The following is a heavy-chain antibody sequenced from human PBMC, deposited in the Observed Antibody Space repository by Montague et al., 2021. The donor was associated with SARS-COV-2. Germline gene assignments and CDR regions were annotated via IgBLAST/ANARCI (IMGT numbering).Heavy chain of an antibody. CDR2: TYYRSMWKS. CDR1: GDSVSSNSAT. Sequence: CAISGDSVSSNSATWNWIRQSPSRGLEWLGRTYYRSMWKSDYARSVNSRIAISPDTSKNQFSLQLSSVTPEDTALYYCVRGIEAAGSYDYWGQGTLVTVSS. D-gene: IGHD6-13*01. CDR3: VRGIEAAGSYDY. J-gene: IGHJ4*02. V-gene: IGHV6-1*01.